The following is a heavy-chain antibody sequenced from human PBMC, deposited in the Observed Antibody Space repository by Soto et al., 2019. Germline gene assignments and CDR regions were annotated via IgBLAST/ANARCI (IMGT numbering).Heavy chain of an antibody. J-gene: IGHJ5*02. CDR3: ARDLRWFDP. CDR1: GYTLTAYA. CDR2: ISAYNGNT. V-gene: IGHV1-18*01. Sequence: ASVKVSCKASGYTLTAYAMNWVRQAPGQGLEWMGWISAYNGNTNYAQKLKGRVTMTTDTSTSTAYMELRSLRSDDTAVYYCARDLRWFDPWGQGTLVTVSS.